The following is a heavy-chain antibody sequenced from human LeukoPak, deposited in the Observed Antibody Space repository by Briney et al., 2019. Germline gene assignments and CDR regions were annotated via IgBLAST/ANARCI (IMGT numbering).Heavy chain of an antibody. CDR2: ISYDGSNK. Sequence: TGGSLRLSCAASGFTFSSYAMHWVRQAPGKGLEWVAVISYDGSNKYYADSVKGRFTISRDNSKNTLYLQMNSLRAEDTAVYYCAKKWELLNWFDPWGQGTLVTVSS. J-gene: IGHJ5*02. V-gene: IGHV3-30-3*02. D-gene: IGHD1-26*01. CDR1: GFTFSSYA. CDR3: AKKWELLNWFDP.